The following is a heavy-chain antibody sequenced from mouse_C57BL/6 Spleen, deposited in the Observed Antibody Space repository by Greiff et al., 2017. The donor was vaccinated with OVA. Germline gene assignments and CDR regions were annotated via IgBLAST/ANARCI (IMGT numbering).Heavy chain of an antibody. CDR2: ISSGSSTI. V-gene: IGHV5-17*01. CDR1: GFTFSDYG. Sequence: EVQVVESGGGLVKPGGSLKLSCAASGFTFSDYGMHWVRQAPEKGLEWVAYISSGSSTIYYADTVKGRITISRDNARNTLFLQMTRLRSEDTAMYYCGRLRSWYFDVWGTGTTVTVSS. D-gene: IGHD1-1*01. CDR3: GRLRSWYFDV. J-gene: IGHJ1*03.